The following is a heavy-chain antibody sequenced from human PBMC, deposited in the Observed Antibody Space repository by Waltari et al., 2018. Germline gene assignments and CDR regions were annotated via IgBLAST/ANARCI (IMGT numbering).Heavy chain of an antibody. J-gene: IGHJ4*02. CDR1: GFSLSTSGVG. Sequence: QITLKESGPTLVKPTQTLTLTCTFSGFSLSTSGVGVGWIRQPPGKALEWLAPIYWNDDKRYSPSLKSRLTITKDTSKNQVVLTMTNMDPVDTATYYCAHTGIGCSGGSCYPSTTYWGQGTLVTVSS. CDR2: IYWNDDK. CDR3: AHTGIGCSGGSCYPSTTY. D-gene: IGHD2-15*01. V-gene: IGHV2-5*01.